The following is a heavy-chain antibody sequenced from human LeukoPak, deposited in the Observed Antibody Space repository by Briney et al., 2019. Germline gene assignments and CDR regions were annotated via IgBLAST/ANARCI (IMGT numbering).Heavy chain of an antibody. J-gene: IGHJ3*02. CDR1: GFRFTSYW. CDR3: ARSCSSTSCYLTDAFDI. Sequence: GGALEISWKGSGFRFTSYWIGWVRQMPGKGLEGMGIIYPGDSDIRYSPSFEGQVLISADKSISSAYLQWCSRKASDTAIYYCARSCSSTSCYLTDAFDIWGQGTMVTVSS. V-gene: IGHV5-51*01. D-gene: IGHD2-2*01. CDR2: IYPGDSDI.